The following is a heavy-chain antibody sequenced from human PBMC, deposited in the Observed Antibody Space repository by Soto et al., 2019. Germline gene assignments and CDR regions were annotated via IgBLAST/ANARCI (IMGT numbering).Heavy chain of an antibody. CDR3: ARVSSSSGYYFVESFWPFDY. Sequence: GGSLRLSCAASGFTFSSYSMNWVRQAPGKGLEWVSSISSSSSYIYYADSVKGRFTISRDNAKNSLYLQMNSLRAEDTAVYYCARVSSSSGYYFVESFWPFDYWGQGTLVTVSS. V-gene: IGHV3-21*01. CDR2: ISSSSSYI. D-gene: IGHD3-22*01. J-gene: IGHJ4*02. CDR1: GFTFSSYS.